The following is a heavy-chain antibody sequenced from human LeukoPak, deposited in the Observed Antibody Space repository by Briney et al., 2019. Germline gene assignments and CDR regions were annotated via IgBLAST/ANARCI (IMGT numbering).Heavy chain of an antibody. Sequence: GASVKVSCKASGYTFTSYYMHWVRQAPGQGLEWMGIINPSGGSTSYAQKFQGRVTMTRDTSTSTVYMGLSSLRSEDTAVYYCARDRVVVVPAAIIRDNWFDPWGQGTLVTVSS. CDR2: INPSGGST. J-gene: IGHJ5*02. CDR3: ARDRVVVVPAAIIRDNWFDP. V-gene: IGHV1-46*03. CDR1: GYTFTSYY. D-gene: IGHD2-2*01.